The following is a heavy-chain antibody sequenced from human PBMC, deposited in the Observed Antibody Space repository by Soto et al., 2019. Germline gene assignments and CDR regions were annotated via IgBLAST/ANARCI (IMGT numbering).Heavy chain of an antibody. D-gene: IGHD3-10*01. J-gene: IGHJ4*02. CDR2: IKSKTYGETT. CDR1: GLSFSGAW. V-gene: IGHV3-15*01. CDR3: AIPSGQIEGAAWPSS. Sequence: EVQLVESGGGLVQPGESLRLSCTTSGLSFSGAWMYWVRQAPGKGPEWVGRIKSKTYGETTDYRSPVRGRFSISRDASKSTRDRPRDILRTNYTAVYYCAIPSGQIEGAAWPSSWGQGTLVTVSS.